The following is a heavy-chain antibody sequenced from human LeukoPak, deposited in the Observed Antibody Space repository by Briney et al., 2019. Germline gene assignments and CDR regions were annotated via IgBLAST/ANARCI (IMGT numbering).Heavy chain of an antibody. D-gene: IGHD6-13*01. V-gene: IGHV4-34*01. CDR3: AVTFIAAAGDDAFDI. CDR1: GGXFSGYY. Sequence: SETLSLTCAVYGGXFSGYYWSWIRQPPGKGLEWIGEINHSGSTNYNPSLKSRVTISVDTSKNQFSLKLSSVTAADTAVYYCAVTFIAAAGDDAFDIWGQGTMVTVSS. J-gene: IGHJ3*02. CDR2: INHSGST.